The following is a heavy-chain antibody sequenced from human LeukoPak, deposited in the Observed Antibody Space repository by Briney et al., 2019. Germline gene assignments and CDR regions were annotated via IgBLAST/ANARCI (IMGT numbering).Heavy chain of an antibody. CDR2: ISSSSNYI. D-gene: IGHD2-2*01. Sequence: PGGSLRLSCAASGFTFRKNRMHWVRQTPGKGLERVASISSSSNYIFYGDSVRGRFTISRDNANNSLSLHMNSLSAEDTGVYFCARDPVVVVPAATPGSSSYYHYKGLDVWGQGTTVTVSS. J-gene: IGHJ6*02. V-gene: IGHV3-21*06. CDR1: GFTFRKNR. CDR3: ARDPVVVVPAATPGSSSYYHYKGLDV.